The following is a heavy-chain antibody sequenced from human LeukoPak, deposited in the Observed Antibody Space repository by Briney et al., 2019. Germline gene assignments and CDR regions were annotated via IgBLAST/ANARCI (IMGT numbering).Heavy chain of an antibody. CDR1: GFTFSSYS. J-gene: IGHJ4*02. D-gene: IGHD3-16*01. V-gene: IGHV3-64*02. CDR2: ITGDGDNT. CDR3: ARVGGDYFDY. Sequence: GGSLRLSCAASGFTFSSYSMHWVRQAPGKGLEYVSAITGDGDNTYYADSVKGRFTISRDNSKNTLYLQMGSLRAEDMAVYYCARVGGDYFDYWGQGTLVTVSS.